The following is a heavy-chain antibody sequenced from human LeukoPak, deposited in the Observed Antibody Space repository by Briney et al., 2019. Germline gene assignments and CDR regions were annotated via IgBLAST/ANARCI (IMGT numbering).Heavy chain of an antibody. CDR1: GHSDSSNNGA. Sequence: SQTLSLPCAISGHSDSSNNGAWNWSSQSPSRGLEWHVRSYYRSKWYSVYAASVQGRITINPDTSKNQFALQLYSVTPEDTAVYYCARDVGTSGWHTFDYWAREPWSPSPQ. D-gene: IGHD6-19*01. V-gene: IGHV6-1*01. J-gene: IGHJ4*02. CDR2: SYYRSKWYS. CDR3: ARDVGTSGWHTFDY.